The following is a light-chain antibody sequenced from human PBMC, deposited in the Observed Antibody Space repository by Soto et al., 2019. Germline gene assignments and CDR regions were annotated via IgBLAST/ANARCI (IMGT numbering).Light chain of an antibody. Sequence: DIQMTQSPSSLSAFVGDRVTITCRASQSISGNLNWYQQKPGKAPNLLIYKASSLESGVPSRFSGSGSGTEFSLTISSLQPDDFATYYCQLYNSYSQATFGQGTKVDIK. V-gene: IGKV1-5*03. CDR3: QLYNSYSQAT. CDR2: KAS. CDR1: QSISGN. J-gene: IGKJ1*01.